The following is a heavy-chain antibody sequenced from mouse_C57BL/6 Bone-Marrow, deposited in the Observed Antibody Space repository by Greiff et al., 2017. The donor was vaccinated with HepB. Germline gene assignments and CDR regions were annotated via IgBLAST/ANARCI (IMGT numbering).Heavy chain of an antibody. V-gene: IGHV1-59*01. Sequence: QVQLQQPGAELVRPGTSVKLSCKASGYTFTSYWMHWVKQRPGQGLEWIGVIDPSDSYTNYNQKFKGKATLTVDTSSSTAYMQLSSLTSEYSAVYYCARFGYYGPYWYFDVWGTGTTVTVSS. CDR2: IDPSDSYT. D-gene: IGHD1-2*01. CDR3: ARFGYYGPYWYFDV. J-gene: IGHJ1*03. CDR1: GYTFTSYW.